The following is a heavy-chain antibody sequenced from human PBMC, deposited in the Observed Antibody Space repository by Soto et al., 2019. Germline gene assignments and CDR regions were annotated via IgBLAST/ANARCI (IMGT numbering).Heavy chain of an antibody. CDR2: ISAYNGNT. J-gene: IGHJ4*02. V-gene: IGHV1-18*01. CDR1: GYTFSSYT. Sequence: QVQLVQSGAEVKKSGASVKVSCKASGYTFSSYTISWVRQAPGQGLEWMGWISAYNGNTKYAQKLQDRVTMTTDTSTNTAYLELRSLRSDDTAVYYCARDSPPFDYWGQGTLVTVSS. CDR3: ARDSPPFDY.